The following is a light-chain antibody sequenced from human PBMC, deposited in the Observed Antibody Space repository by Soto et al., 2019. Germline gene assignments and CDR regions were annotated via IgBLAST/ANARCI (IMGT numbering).Light chain of an antibody. CDR2: RAS. Sequence: DIQLTQSPSTLSASVGDRVIITCRASQFISKWLAWYQQKPGKAPHLLIYRASSLESGVPSRFSGSGSGTEFTLTISSLQPDDFATYYCQQYEDYSPQTFGQGTKVEIK. J-gene: IGKJ1*01. CDR1: QFISKW. V-gene: IGKV1-5*03. CDR3: QQYEDYSPQT.